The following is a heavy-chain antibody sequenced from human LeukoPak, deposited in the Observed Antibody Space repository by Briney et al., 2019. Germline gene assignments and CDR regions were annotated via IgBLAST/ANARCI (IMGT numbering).Heavy chain of an antibody. CDR1: GYIFSNCA. J-gene: IGHJ4*02. CDR3: ARRKGSDVPGNDY. D-gene: IGHD1-1*01. Sequence: ASVKVSCKASGYIFSNCAITWVRQAPGQGLEWVGWISPYNGNTNYSPNLQDRVTLTTDTSTSTAYMELRSLRSDDTAVYYCARRKGSDVPGNDYWGQGTLVTVSS. V-gene: IGHV1-18*01. CDR2: ISPYNGNT.